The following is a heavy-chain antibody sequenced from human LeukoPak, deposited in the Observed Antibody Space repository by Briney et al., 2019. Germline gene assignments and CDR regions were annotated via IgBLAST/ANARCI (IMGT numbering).Heavy chain of an antibody. D-gene: IGHD2/OR15-2a*01. CDR1: GFSLRNYD. CDR3: AKDLRENVVLPGTYGHWGMDL. V-gene: IGHV3-30*18. CDR2: ISYDGSHK. J-gene: IGHJ6*02. Sequence: PGRSLRLSCEASGFSLRNYDMYWVRLAPGKGLEWLALISYDGSHKYYTDSVKGRFTISRDNSKNTVFLQMDILRPEDTSIYYCAKDLRENVVLPGTYGHWGMDLWGQGTTVTVSS.